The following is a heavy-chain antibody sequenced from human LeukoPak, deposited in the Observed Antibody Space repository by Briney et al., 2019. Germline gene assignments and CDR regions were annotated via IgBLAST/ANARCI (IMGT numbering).Heavy chain of an antibody. CDR1: GGTFSSYG. V-gene: IGHV1-69*06. J-gene: IGHJ4*02. CDR3: AKTPVGMVTLDY. D-gene: IGHD5-24*01. CDR2: IIPIFGTA. Sequence: EASVKVPCKASGGTFSSYGISWVRQAPGQGLEWMGGIIPIFGTANYAQKFQGRVTITADKSTSTAYMELSSLRSEDTAVYYCAKTPVGMVTLDYWGQGTLVTVSS.